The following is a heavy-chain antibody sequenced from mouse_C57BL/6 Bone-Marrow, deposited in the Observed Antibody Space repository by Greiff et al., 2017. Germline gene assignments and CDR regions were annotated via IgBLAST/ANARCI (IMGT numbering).Heavy chain of an antibody. CDR2: IDPENGDT. Sequence: EVQLQESGAELVRPGASVKLSCTASGFNIKDDYMHWVKQRPEQGLEWIGWIDPENGDTEYASKFQGKATITADTSSNTAYLQLSSLTSEDTAVYYCTTWELGRFAYWGQGTLVTVSA. CDR1: GFNIKDDY. D-gene: IGHD4-1*01. J-gene: IGHJ3*01. CDR3: TTWELGRFAY. V-gene: IGHV14-4*01.